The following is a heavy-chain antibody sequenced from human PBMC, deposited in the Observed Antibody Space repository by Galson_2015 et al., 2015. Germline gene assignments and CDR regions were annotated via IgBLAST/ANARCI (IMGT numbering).Heavy chain of an antibody. D-gene: IGHD6-19*01. J-gene: IGHJ6*03. CDR2: ITHSGST. V-gene: IGHV4-34*01. CDR3: ARSVAGTLGYMDV. CDR1: GGSFSGDY. Sequence: ETLSLTCAVYGGSFSGDYWSWIRQPPGRGLEWIGEITHSGSTNYNPSLKSRVTISVDTSKNQFSLKLSSVTAADTAVYYCARSVAGTLGYMDVWGKGTTVTVSS.